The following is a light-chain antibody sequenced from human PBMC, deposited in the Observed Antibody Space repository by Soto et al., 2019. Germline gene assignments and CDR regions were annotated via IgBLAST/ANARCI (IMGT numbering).Light chain of an antibody. J-gene: IGKJ5*01. CDR1: QGISSY. CDR3: QQLNTYPLT. V-gene: IGKV1-9*01. CDR2: TAS. Sequence: DLRLTQSPSFLSASVGDRVTITCRASQGISSYLAWYQQNPGKVPKLLIYTASTLQSGVPSRFSGSGSGTEFTLTISSLQPEDFATYYCQQLNTYPLTFGQGTRLEIK.